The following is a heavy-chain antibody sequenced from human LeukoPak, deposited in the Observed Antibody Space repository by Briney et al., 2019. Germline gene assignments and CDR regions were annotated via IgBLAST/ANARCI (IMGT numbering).Heavy chain of an antibody. CDR3: ARVIIGVTVDY. V-gene: IGHV3-7*01. CDR1: GFTFSSYW. D-gene: IGHD1-20*01. CDR2: IKQDGSEK. J-gene: IGHJ4*02. Sequence: GSLRLSCAASGFTFSSYWMSWVRQAPRKGLEWVANIKQDGSEKYYVDSVKGRFTISRDNAKNSLYLQMNSLRAEDTAVYYCARVIIGVTVDYWGQGALVTVSS.